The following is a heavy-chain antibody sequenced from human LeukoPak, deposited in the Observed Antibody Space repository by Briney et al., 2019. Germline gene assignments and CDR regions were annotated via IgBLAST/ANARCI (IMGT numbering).Heavy chain of an antibody. V-gene: IGHV4-61*01. CDR1: GGSISSGSYY. CDR3: ARETIVRWHFDL. CDR2: IHHSGNT. J-gene: IGHJ2*01. Sequence: SETLSLTCTVSGGSISSGSYYWSWIRQPPGKGLEWIGYIHHSGNTNYNPSLKSRLTISVDTSKNQFSLKLSSVTAADTAVYYCARETIVRWHFDLWGRGTLVTVSS. D-gene: IGHD3-22*01.